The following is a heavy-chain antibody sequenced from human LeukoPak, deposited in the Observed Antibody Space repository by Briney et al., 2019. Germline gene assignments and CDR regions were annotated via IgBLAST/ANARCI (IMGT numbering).Heavy chain of an antibody. CDR1: GGSFSGYY. Sequence: SETLSLTCAVYGGSFSGYYWSWISQPPGKGMEWIGEINHSGSTNYNTSLKSRVTISVDTSKNQFSLKLSSVTAADTAVYYCARSYYYDSSGINWFDPWGQGTLVTVSS. D-gene: IGHD3-22*01. J-gene: IGHJ5*02. V-gene: IGHV4-34*01. CDR3: ARSYYYDSSGINWFDP. CDR2: INHSGST.